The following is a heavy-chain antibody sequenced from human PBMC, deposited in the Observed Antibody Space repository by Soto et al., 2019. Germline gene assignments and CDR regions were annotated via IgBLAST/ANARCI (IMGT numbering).Heavy chain of an antibody. V-gene: IGHV4-30-2*01. CDR3: ARGQFYSGSGNYRNLMFDP. CDR1: GCTIGGAGYS. CDR2: TYESGTI. D-gene: IGHD3-10*01. Sequence: PXETMCLPCAASGCTIGGAGYSCSWIQQLPGGRLDWIGYTYESGTILYNPSLKTRLTISLNWSDKQFSLPLTSVPAADTAVYSCARGQFYSGSGNYRNLMFDPWGQGTQVTVS. J-gene: IGHJ5*02.